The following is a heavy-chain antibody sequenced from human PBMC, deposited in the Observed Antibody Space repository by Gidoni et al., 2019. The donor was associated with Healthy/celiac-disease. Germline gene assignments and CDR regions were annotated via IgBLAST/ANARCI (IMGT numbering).Heavy chain of an antibody. V-gene: IGHV3-33*01. D-gene: IGHD2-8*01. CDR1: GFTFSSYG. Sequence: QVQLVESGGGVVQPGRSLRLSCAASGFTFSSYGMHWVRQAPGKGLEWVAVIWYDGSNKYYADSVKGRFTISRDNSKNTLYRQMNSLRAEDTAVYYCAREDVLMVYARGYGMDVWGQGTTVTVSS. J-gene: IGHJ6*02. CDR3: AREDVLMVYARGYGMDV. CDR2: IWYDGSNK.